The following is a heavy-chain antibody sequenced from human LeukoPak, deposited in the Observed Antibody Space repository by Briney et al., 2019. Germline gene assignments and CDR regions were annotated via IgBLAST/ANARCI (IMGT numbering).Heavy chain of an antibody. CDR2: IIPIFGTA. D-gene: IGHD3-22*01. CDR1: GGTFSSYA. J-gene: IGHJ4*02. CDR3: ARVPRYDSSGYYLLY. V-gene: IGHV1-69*01. Sequence: ASVKVSCKASGGTFSSYAIIWVRQAPGQGLEWMGGIIPIFGTANYAQKFQGRVTITADESTSTAYMELSSLRSEDTAVYYCARVPRYDSSGYYLLYWGQGTLVTVSS.